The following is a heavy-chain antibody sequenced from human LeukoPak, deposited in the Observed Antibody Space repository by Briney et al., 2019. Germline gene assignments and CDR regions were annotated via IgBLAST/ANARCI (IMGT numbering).Heavy chain of an antibody. D-gene: IGHD2-2*01. CDR1: GFTFSSYS. V-gene: IGHV3-48*01. CDR3: ARVAHSTWYYFDY. Sequence: GGSLRLSCAASGFTFSSYSMNWVRQAPGKGLEWVSYISSSSSTIYYADSVKGRFTISRDNAKNSLYLQVNSLRAEDTAVYYCARVAHSTWYYFDYWGQGTLVTVSS. CDR2: ISSSSSTI. J-gene: IGHJ4*02.